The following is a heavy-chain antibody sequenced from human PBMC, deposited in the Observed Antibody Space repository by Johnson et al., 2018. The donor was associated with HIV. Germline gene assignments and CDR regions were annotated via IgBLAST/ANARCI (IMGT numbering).Heavy chain of an antibody. CDR3: ASELGIRLDAFDI. CDR2: ISSAGYRT. J-gene: IGHJ3*02. CDR1: GFTFSSYA. V-gene: IGHV3-30*04. D-gene: IGHD7-27*01. Sequence: QVQLVESGGGVVQPGRSLRLSCAASGFTFSSYAMHCVLQAPGTGLEWVAVISSAGYRTYYPDSVKARFTISRDNSKNTLYLQMNSLRAEDTAVYYCASELGIRLDAFDIWGQGTMVTVSS.